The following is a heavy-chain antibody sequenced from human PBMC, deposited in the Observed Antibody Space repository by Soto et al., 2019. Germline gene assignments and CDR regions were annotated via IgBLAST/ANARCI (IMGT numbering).Heavy chain of an antibody. J-gene: IGHJ6*02. CDR2: INSDGSST. CDR3: ASPYMYSSGLYFDGMDV. V-gene: IGHV3-74*01. CDR1: GFTFSSYW. D-gene: IGHD6-19*01. Sequence: EVQLVESGGGLVQPGGSLRLSCAASGFTFSSYWMHWVRQAPGKGLVWVSRINSDGSSTSYADSVKGRFTISRDNAKNTVYLQMNSLRAEDTAVYYCASPYMYSSGLYFDGMDVWGQGTTVTVSS.